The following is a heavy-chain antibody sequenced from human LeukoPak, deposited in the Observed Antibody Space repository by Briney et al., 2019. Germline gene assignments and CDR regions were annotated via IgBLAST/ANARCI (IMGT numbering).Heavy chain of an antibody. Sequence: SETLSLTCAVSDYSISRGDYWGWIRQPPGTGLEWIGSVYYSGSTHYSPSLKNRVTISVDTSKNQFSLKLRSVTAADTALYYCARNDSSGYFDYWGQGTLVTVSS. CDR2: VYYSGST. CDR1: DYSISRGDY. D-gene: IGHD3-22*01. V-gene: IGHV4-38-2*01. CDR3: ARNDSSGYFDY. J-gene: IGHJ4*02.